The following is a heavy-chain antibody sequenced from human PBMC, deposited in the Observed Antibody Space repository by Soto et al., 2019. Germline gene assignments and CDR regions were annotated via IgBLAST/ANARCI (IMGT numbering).Heavy chain of an antibody. CDR1: GYTFTGYY. D-gene: IGHD6-6*01. CDR3: ARVGVRSSSSRDYYYGMDV. V-gene: IGHV1-2*04. J-gene: IGHJ6*02. Sequence: ASVKVSCKASGYTFTGYYMHWVRQAPGQGLEWMGWINPNSGGTNYAQKFQGWVTMTRDTSISTAYMELSRLRSDDTAVYYCARVGVRSSSSRDYYYGMDVWGQGTTVTVSS. CDR2: INPNSGGT.